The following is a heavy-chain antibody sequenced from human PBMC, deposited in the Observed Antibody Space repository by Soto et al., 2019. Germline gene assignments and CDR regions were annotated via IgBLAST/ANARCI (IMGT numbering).Heavy chain of an antibody. CDR1: GGSISSGGYY. CDR2: IYYSGST. V-gene: IGHV4-31*03. D-gene: IGHD4-17*01. CDR3: STAYGRWAFDI. Sequence: QVQLQESGPGLVKPSQTLSLTCTVSGGSISSGGYYWRWIRQHPGKGLEWIGYIYYSGSTYYNPSLKSRDTISVFTSKNQSTLMLSTLTAADTAVYYCSTAYGRWAFDIWGQGTMVTVSS. J-gene: IGHJ3*02.